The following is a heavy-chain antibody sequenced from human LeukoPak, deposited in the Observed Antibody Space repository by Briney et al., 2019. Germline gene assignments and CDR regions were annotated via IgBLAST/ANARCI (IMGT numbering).Heavy chain of an antibody. CDR1: GFTFSRHW. Sequence: GGSLRLSCAASGFTFSRHWMSWVRQAPGKGLERVAHMNQDGSVIYSVDSVKGRFTISRDNDKNSLYPQMSGLTVADTAVYYCARTVPGYPDDYFDYWGQGTLVTVSS. CDR3: ARTVPGYPDDYFDY. D-gene: IGHD6-19*01. CDR2: MNQDGSVI. J-gene: IGHJ4*02. V-gene: IGHV3-7*01.